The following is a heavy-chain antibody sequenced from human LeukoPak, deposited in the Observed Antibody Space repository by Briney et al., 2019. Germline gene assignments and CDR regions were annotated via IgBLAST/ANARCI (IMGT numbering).Heavy chain of an antibody. CDR3: ARVRVGSSWYAFDY. D-gene: IGHD6-13*01. CDR2: IIPIFGTA. J-gene: IGHJ4*02. CDR1: GGTFSSYA. Sequence: GASVKVSCKASGGTFSSYAISWVRQAPGQGLGWMGGIIPIFGTANYAQKFQGRVTITTDESTSTAYMELSSLRSEDTAVYYCARVRVGSSWYAFDYWGQGTLVTVSS. V-gene: IGHV1-69*05.